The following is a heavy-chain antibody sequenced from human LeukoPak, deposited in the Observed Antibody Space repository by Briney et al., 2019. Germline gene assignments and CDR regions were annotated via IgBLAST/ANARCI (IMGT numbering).Heavy chain of an antibody. J-gene: IGHJ3*02. D-gene: IGHD2-2*01. CDR3: AREVDIVVVPAAPSDASDI. V-gene: IGHV3-21*01. CDR2: ISSSSSYI. Sequence: GGSLRLSCAASGFTFSSYSMNWVRQAPGKGLEWVSSISSSSSYIYYADSVKGRFTISRDNAKNSLYLQMNSLRAEDTAVYYCAREVDIVVVPAAPSDASDIWGQGTMVTVSS. CDR1: GFTFSSYS.